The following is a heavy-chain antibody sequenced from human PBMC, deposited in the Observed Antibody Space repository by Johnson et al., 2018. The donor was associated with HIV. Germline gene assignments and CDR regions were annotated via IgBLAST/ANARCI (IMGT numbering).Heavy chain of an antibody. D-gene: IGHD6-19*01. V-gene: IGHV3-30*04. J-gene: IGHJ3*02. Sequence: QVQLVESGGGVAQPGRSLRLSCAASGFTFSSYAMHWVRQAPGKGLEWVAVISYDGSNKYYADSVKGRFTISRDNSKNTLYLQMNSLRAEDTAVYYCARGIAVSNWVDIWGQGTMVTVSS. CDR1: GFTFSSYA. CDR2: ISYDGSNK. CDR3: ARGIAVSNWVDI.